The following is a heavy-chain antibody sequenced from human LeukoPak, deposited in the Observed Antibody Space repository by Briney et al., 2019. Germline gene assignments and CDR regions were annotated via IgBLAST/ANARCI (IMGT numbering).Heavy chain of an antibody. J-gene: IGHJ6*03. CDR3: ARWVVAADYYYYMDV. CDR2: INHSGST. Sequence: SETLSLTCAVYGGSFSDYYWTWIRQPPGKGLEWIGEINHSGSTNYNPSLKSRVTISVDTSKNQFSLKLSSVTAADTAVHYCARWVVAADYYYYMDVWGKGTTVTVSS. D-gene: IGHD2-15*01. CDR1: GGSFSDYY. V-gene: IGHV4-34*01.